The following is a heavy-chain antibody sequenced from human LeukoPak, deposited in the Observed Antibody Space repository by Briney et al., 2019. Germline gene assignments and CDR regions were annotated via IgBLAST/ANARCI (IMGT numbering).Heavy chain of an antibody. CDR3: AKFVVVPAASS. Sequence: ASVKVSCKASGGTFSSYAISWVRRAPGQGLEWMRRIIPILGIANYAQRFQGRVTITADKSTSTAYMELSSLRAEDTAVYYCAKFVVVPAASSWGQGTLVTVSS. D-gene: IGHD2-2*01. CDR1: GGTFSSYA. V-gene: IGHV1-69*04. J-gene: IGHJ5*02. CDR2: IIPILGIA.